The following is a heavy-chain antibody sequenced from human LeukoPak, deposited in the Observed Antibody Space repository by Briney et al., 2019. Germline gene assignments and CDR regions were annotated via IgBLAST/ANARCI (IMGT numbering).Heavy chain of an antibody. D-gene: IGHD5-12*01. Sequence: ASMKVSCKASGYTFTGYYMHWVRQAPGQGLEWMGWINPNSGGTNYAQKFQGRVTMTRDTSISTAYMELSRLRSDDTAVYYCARAPDIVATNLLDYWGQGTLVTVSS. CDR1: GYTFTGYY. CDR3: ARAPDIVATNLLDY. V-gene: IGHV1-2*02. CDR2: INPNSGGT. J-gene: IGHJ4*02.